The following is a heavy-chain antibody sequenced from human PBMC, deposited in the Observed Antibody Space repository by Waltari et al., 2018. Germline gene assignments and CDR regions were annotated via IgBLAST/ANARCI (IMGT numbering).Heavy chain of an antibody. J-gene: IGHJ4*02. CDR3: ARENYYDSSGPGFDY. Sequence: QVQLQESGPGLVKPSGTLSLTCAVSGGSISSSNWWSWVRQPPGKGLEWIGEIYHSGSTNSNPSLKSRVTIAVDKSKNQFSLKLSSVTAADTAVYYCARENYYDSSGPGFDYWGQGTLVTVSS. V-gene: IGHV4-4*02. CDR1: GGSISSSNW. D-gene: IGHD3-22*01. CDR2: IYHSGST.